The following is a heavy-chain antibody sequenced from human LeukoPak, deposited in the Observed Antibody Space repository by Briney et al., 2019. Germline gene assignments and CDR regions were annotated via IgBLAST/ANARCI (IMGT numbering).Heavy chain of an antibody. CDR2: IYYTGRT. Sequence: PSETLSLTCTVSGGSITTSSYHWGWMRQSPGKGLECIGTIYYTGRTYYKPSLNSRVSISLDTSKNQFSLKLSSVTAADTAVYYCARNTGAAILTWFDPWGQGTLVTVSS. J-gene: IGHJ5*02. CDR1: GGSITTSSYH. CDR3: ARNTGAAILTWFDP. V-gene: IGHV4-39*07. D-gene: IGHD2-8*01.